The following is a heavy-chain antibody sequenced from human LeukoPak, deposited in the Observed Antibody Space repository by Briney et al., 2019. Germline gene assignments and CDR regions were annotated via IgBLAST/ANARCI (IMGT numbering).Heavy chain of an antibody. Sequence: SETLSLTCTVSGGSISSYYWSSIRQPAGHGLEGIGRIYTSVSTNYNPSLQSRVTMSVDTSKNQLSLKLSSVTAADTAVYYCARDYDIWTGYYGGDAFDIWGQGTMVTVSS. CDR3: ARDYDIWTGYYGGDAFDI. D-gene: IGHD3-9*01. J-gene: IGHJ3*02. CDR1: GGSISSYY. CDR2: IYTSVST. V-gene: IGHV4-4*07.